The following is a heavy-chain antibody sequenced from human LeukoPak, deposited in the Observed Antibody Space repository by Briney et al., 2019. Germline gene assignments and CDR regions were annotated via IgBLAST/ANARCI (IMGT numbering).Heavy chain of an antibody. V-gene: IGHV4-39*07. D-gene: IGHD4-17*01. J-gene: IGHJ4*02. CDR1: GGSISSSYYY. CDR2: MYNSGST. CDR3: ARVVLGDYGNYFDY. Sequence: SETLSLTCTVSGGSISSSYYYWGWIRQPPGKGLEWIGTMYNSGSTYYNPSLKSRVTISVDTSKNQFSLKLSSVTAADTAVYYCARVVLGDYGNYFDYWGQGTLVTVSS.